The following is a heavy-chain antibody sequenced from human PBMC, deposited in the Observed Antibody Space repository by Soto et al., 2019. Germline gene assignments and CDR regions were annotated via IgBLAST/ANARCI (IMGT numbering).Heavy chain of an antibody. V-gene: IGHV3-53*02. Sequence: EVQLVETGGGLIQPGGSLRLSCAASGFTVSSNYMSWVRQAPGKGLEWVSVIYSGGSTYYADSVKGRFTISRDKSKNTLYVQMNSMRAEDTAVYFCARRSAVIDGFDIWGQGTMLAVSS. J-gene: IGHJ3*02. CDR3: ARRSAVIDGFDI. CDR1: GFTVSSNY. CDR2: IYSGGST. D-gene: IGHD3-22*01.